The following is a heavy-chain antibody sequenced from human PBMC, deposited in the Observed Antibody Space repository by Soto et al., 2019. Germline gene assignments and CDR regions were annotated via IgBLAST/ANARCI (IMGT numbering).Heavy chain of an antibody. D-gene: IGHD3-3*01. CDR1: GDSISGYY. CDR3: ARCGRSGYNYIYGMDV. Sequence: SETLSLTCTVSGDSISGYYWGWIRQSPGKRLEWIGYIYESGSTNFNPSLKSRVTMSIDTSKSQFSLKLSSVTIADTAVYCCARCGRSGYNYIYGMDVWGQGTTVTVSS. V-gene: IGHV4-59*01. J-gene: IGHJ6*02. CDR2: IYESGST.